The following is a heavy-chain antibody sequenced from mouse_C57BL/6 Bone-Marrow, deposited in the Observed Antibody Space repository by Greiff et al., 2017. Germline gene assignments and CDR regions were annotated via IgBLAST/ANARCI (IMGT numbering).Heavy chain of an antibody. Sequence: EVQVVESGGGLVKPGGSLKLSCAASGFTFSDYGMHWVRQAPEKGLEWVAYISSGSSTIYYADTVKGRFTFSRDNAKNTLFLQMTSLRSEDTAMYYCARNSSYLAYWGQGTMVTVSA. CDR1: GFTFSDYG. V-gene: IGHV5-17*01. D-gene: IGHD1-1*01. J-gene: IGHJ3*01. CDR2: ISSGSSTI. CDR3: ARNSSYLAY.